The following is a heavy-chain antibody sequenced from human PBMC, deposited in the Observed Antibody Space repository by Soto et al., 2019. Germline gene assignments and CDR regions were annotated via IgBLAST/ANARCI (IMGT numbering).Heavy chain of an antibody. D-gene: IGHD5-12*01. CDR2: IYSGGST. J-gene: IGHJ4*02. CDR3: AGGSRDGYNPFDY. Sequence: EVQLVESGGGLIQPGRSLRLSCAASGFTVSSNYMSWVRQAPGKGLEWVSVIYSGGSTYYADSVKGRFTISRDNSKNTLYLQMNSLRAEDTAVYYCAGGSRDGYNPFDYWGQGTLVTVSS. CDR1: GFTVSSNY. V-gene: IGHV3-53*01.